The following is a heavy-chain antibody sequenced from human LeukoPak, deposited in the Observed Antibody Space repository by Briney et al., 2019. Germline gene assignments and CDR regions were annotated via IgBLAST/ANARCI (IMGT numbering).Heavy chain of an antibody. CDR3: ARGDHVKYQLRVFDY. J-gene: IGHJ4*02. V-gene: IGHV4-34*01. CDR1: GGSFSGYY. CDR2: INHSGST. Sequence: PSETLSLTCAVYGGSFSGYYWSWIRQPPGKGLEWIGEINHSGSTNYDPSLKSRVTISVDTSKNQFSLKLGSVTAADTAVYYCARGDHVKYQLRVFDYWGQGTLVTVSS. D-gene: IGHD2-2*01.